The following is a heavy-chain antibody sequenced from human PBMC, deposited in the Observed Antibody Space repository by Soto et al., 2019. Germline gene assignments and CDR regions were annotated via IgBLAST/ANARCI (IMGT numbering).Heavy chain of an antibody. V-gene: IGHV1-69*01. CDR1: GGTFSSYA. Sequence: QVQLVQSGAEVKKPGSSEKVSCKASGGTFSSYAISWVRQAPGQGLEWMGGIIPIFGTANYAQKFQGRVTITADESTSTAYMELSSLRSEDTAVYYCAREGYYDSSGYLLYYFDYWGQGTLVTVSS. CDR3: AREGYYDSSGYLLYYFDY. CDR2: IIPIFGTA. J-gene: IGHJ4*02. D-gene: IGHD3-22*01.